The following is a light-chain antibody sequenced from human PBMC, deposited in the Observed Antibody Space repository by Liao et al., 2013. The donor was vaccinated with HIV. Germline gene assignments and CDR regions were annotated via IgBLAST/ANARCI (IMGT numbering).Light chain of an antibody. J-gene: IGLJ1*01. CDR2: YDS. Sequence: SYELTQPPSVSVAPGKTARITCGGNNIGRKSVHWYQQKPGQAPVVVIYYDSDRPSGIPERFSGSNSGNTATLTISGTQAMDEADYYCQAWDSSTYVFGTGTKVTVL. CDR3: QAWDSSTYV. CDR1: NIGRKS. V-gene: IGLV3-21*01.